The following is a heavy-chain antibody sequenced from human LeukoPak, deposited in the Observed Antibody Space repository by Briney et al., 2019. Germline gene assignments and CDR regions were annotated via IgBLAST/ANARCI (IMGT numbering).Heavy chain of an antibody. D-gene: IGHD6-19*01. CDR2: ITSSGSSI. Sequence: PGESLRLSCAASGFSFRSHGMNWVRQAPGKGLEWVSYITSSGSSIYYADSVKGRFTISRDNAKNSLYLQMNSLRAEDTAVYYCARDVATSGWATFYWGPGTLVTVSS. J-gene: IGHJ4*02. CDR1: GFSFRSHG. V-gene: IGHV3-48*01. CDR3: ARDVATSGWATFY.